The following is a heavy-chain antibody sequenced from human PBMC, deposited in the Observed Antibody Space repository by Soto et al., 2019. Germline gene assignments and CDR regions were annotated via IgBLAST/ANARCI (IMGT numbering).Heavy chain of an antibody. J-gene: IGHJ4*02. Sequence: ETPSPSCSVYGASFSDYYWTGFRQPPGEGLEWIGEINHRGSTNQSPSLKSRVSISVDMSKNQFSLKLKSVTVADMAVYYCARGLSKGDAPEKYYFDSWGQGTLVTVSS. CDR3: ARGLSKGDAPEKYYFDS. CDR1: GASFSDYY. V-gene: IGHV4-34*01. CDR2: INHRGST. D-gene: IGHD3-10*01.